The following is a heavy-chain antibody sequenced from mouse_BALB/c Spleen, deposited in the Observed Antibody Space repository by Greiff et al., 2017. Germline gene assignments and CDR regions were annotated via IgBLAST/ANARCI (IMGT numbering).Heavy chain of an antibody. CDR2: ISSGSSTI. D-gene: IGHD2-1*01. Sequence: VESGGGLVQPGGSRKLSCAASGFTFSSFGMHWVRQAPEKGLEWVAYISSGSSTIYYADTVKGRFTISRDNPKNTLFLQMTSLRSEDTAMYYCARDGKGSGVAYWGQGTLVTVSA. J-gene: IGHJ3*01. V-gene: IGHV5-17*02. CDR1: GFTFSSFG. CDR3: ARDGKGSGVAY.